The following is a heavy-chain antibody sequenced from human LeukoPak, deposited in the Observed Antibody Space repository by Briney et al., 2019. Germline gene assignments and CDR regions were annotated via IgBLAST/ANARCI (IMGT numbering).Heavy chain of an antibody. V-gene: IGHV1-2*02. J-gene: IGHJ5*02. CDR2: INPNSGGT. D-gene: IGHD3-10*01. CDR1: GYTFTGYY. Sequence: GASVKVSCKASGYTFTGYYMHWVRQAPGQGLEWMGWINPNSGGTNYAQKFQGRVTMTRDTSISTAYMELSRLRSDDTAVYYCARSSTSSEDAIWLGESSNWFDPWGQGTLVTVSS. CDR3: ARSSTSSEDAIWLGESSNWFDP.